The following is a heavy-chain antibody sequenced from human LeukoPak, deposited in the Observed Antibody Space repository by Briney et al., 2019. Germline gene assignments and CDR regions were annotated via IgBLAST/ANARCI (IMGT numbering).Heavy chain of an antibody. V-gene: IGHV1-8*01. Sequence: SVPVSCKDSGYTFTSYDINWVRQAPGQGREWMGWMNPNSGNTGYAQKFQGRVTMTRNTSIRTAYMELSSLRSEDTAVYYCARGDSPPPRFGVVITPVDWFDPWGQGTLVTVSS. D-gene: IGHD3-3*01. CDR3: ARGDSPPPRFGVVITPVDWFDP. CDR2: MNPNSGNT. J-gene: IGHJ5*02. CDR1: GYTFTSYD.